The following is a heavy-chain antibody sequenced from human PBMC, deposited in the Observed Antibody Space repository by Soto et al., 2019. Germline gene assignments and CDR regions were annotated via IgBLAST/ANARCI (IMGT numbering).Heavy chain of an antibody. V-gene: IGHV3-21*01. CDR2: ISSSSSYI. Sequence: EVQLVESGGGLVKPGGSLRLSCAASGFTFSGYSMNWVRQAPGKGLEWVSSISSSSSYIYYADSVKGRFTISRDHAKNSLHLQMNSLSAEDTAVYYCARAILYDFWSGYPFDYWGQGTLVTVSS. CDR1: GFTFSGYS. D-gene: IGHD3-3*01. CDR3: ARAILYDFWSGYPFDY. J-gene: IGHJ4*02.